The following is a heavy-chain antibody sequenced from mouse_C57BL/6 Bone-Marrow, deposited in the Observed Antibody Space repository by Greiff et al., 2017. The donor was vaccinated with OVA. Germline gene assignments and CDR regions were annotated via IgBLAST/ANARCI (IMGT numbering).Heavy chain of an antibody. CDR2: IDPSDSYT. J-gene: IGHJ2*01. CDR3: ARRGNGNFYYFDY. D-gene: IGHD2-1*01. Sequence: QVQLKQPGAELVMPGASVKLSCKASGYTFTSYWMHWVKQRPGQGLEWIGEIDPSDSYTNYNQKFKGKSTLTVDKSSSTAYMQLSSLTSEDSAVYYCARRGNGNFYYFDYWGQGTTLTVSS. CDR1: GYTFTSYW. V-gene: IGHV1-69*01.